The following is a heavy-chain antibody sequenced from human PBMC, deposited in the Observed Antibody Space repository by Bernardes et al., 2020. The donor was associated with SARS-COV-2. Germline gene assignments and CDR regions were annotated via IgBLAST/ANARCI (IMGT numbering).Heavy chain of an antibody. J-gene: IGHJ6*02. V-gene: IGHV3-7*04. CDR2: IKQDGSEK. CDR3: ARDFYGSGSRYYYYYGMDV. CDR1: GFTFSSYW. D-gene: IGHD3-10*01. Sequence: GGSLRLSCAASGFTFSSYWMSWVRKAPGKGLEWVANIKQDGSEKYYVDSVKGRFTISRDNAKNSLYLQMNSLRAEDTAVYYCARDFYGSGSRYYYYYGMDVWGQGTTVTVSS.